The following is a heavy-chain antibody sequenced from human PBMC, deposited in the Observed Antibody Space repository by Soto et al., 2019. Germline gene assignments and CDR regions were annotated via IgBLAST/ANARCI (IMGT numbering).Heavy chain of an antibody. CDR1: GGTFSRHT. Sequence: QVQLVQSGAEVRKPGSSVKVSCKASGGTFSRHTISWVRQAPGQGLEWMGGIIPMFGTANYAQKFQGRVTITADASTSTAYMELSGLRSEDTAIYYCARGWGYESSDYYYAYWGQGTLVIVSS. J-gene: IGHJ4*02. CDR2: IIPMFGTA. V-gene: IGHV1-69*01. CDR3: ARGWGYESSDYYYAY. D-gene: IGHD3-22*01.